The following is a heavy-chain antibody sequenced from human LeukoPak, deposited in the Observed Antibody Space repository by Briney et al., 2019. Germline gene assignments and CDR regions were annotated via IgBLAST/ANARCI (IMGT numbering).Heavy chain of an antibody. V-gene: IGHV3-53*01. D-gene: IGHD1-26*01. CDR1: GFTVSSNY. J-gene: IGHJ4*02. CDR2: IYSGGST. CDR3: ASSGGSYDWAAQDY. Sequence: GGSLSLSCAASGFTVSSNYMSWVRQAPGKGLEWVSVIYSGGSTYYADSVKGRFTISRDNSKNTLYLQMNSLRAEDTAVYYCASSGGSYDWAAQDYWGQGTLVTVSS.